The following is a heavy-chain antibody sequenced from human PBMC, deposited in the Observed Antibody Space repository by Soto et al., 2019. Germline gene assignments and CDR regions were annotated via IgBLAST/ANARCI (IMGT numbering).Heavy chain of an antibody. Sequence: GGSLRLSCAASGFTFSSFVMSWVRQAPGKGLEWVSVISASGGSTYYGDSVKGRFTIFRDNSKNTLYLQMNSLRAEDTAVYYCTKSFYSTGYYRGLDYWGQGTLVTVSS. CDR2: ISASGGST. CDR3: TKSFYSTGYYRGLDY. CDR1: GFTFSSFV. V-gene: IGHV3-23*01. J-gene: IGHJ4*02. D-gene: IGHD3-22*01.